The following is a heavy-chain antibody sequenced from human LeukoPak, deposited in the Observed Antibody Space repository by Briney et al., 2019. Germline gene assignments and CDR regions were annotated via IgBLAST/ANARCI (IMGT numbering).Heavy chain of an antibody. CDR1: GGSISSSNW. CDR2: ISHSGIA. D-gene: IGHD6-19*01. V-gene: IGHV4-4*02. J-gene: IGHJ4*02. Sequence: PSETLSLTCTVSGGSISSSNWWNWVRQPPGKGLEWIGEISHSGIANYNPSLRSRVTFSVDKSKNQFSLSLRSMTAADTAVYYCARGVIAVAGPIDYWGQGMLVTVSS. CDR3: ARGVIAVAGPIDY.